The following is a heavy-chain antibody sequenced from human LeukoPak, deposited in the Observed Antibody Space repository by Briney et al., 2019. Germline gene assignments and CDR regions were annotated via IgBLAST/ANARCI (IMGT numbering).Heavy chain of an antibody. J-gene: IGHJ5*02. CDR1: GDSISSHY. Sequence: PSETLPLTCTVSGDSISSHYWSWVRQAPGKGLEWIGYIFYSGNTNYSPSLKSRVTISVDTSKNQFSLRLTSVTTADTAVYFCARTGDYSRSTGGWFDPWGQGTLVTVSS. D-gene: IGHD4-11*01. CDR2: IFYSGNT. CDR3: ARTGDYSRSTGGWFDP. V-gene: IGHV4-59*11.